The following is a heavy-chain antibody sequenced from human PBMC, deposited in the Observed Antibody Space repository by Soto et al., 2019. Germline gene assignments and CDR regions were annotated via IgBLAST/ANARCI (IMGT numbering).Heavy chain of an antibody. J-gene: IGHJ4*02. Sequence: DVQLVESGGGLVQPGGSLRLSCAASGFTFSIYWMSWVRQAAGKRLEWLANIKEDGRETNYVDSVKGRFTISRDNAKNSLYLQINSLRAEDTAVFYCARERPSGLVDLDYWGQGTLVTVSS. CDR3: ARERPSGLVDLDY. V-gene: IGHV3-7*01. CDR1: GFTFSIYW. D-gene: IGHD3-9*01. CDR2: IKEDGRET.